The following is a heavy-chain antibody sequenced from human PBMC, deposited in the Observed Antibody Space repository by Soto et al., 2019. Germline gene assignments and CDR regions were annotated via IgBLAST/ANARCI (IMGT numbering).Heavy chain of an antibody. CDR1: GYAFTTYG. D-gene: IGHD1-1*01. J-gene: IGHJ4*02. V-gene: IGHV1-18*01. CDR2: ISAHNGNP. Sequence: QVHLVQSGAEVKKPGASVKISCKGSGYAFTTYGITWVRQAPGQGLERMGWISAHNGNPNYAQKLQGRVTVTRDPSTSTAYMELRSLRSDDTAVYYCARGRYGDYWGQGALVSVSS. CDR3: ARGRYGDY.